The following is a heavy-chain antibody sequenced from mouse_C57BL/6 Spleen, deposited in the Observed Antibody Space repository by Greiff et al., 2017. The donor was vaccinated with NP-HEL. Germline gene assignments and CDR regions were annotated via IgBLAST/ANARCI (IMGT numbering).Heavy chain of an antibody. CDR3: ARSPYDYCFDY. Sequence: QVQLQQPGAELARPGASVKMSCKASGYTFTSYTMHWVKQRPGQGLEWIGYINPCSGYTKYNQKFKDKATLTADKSSSTAYMQLSSLTSEDSAVYYCARSPYDYCFDYWGQGTTLTVSS. CDR1: GYTFTSYT. CDR2: INPCSGYT. D-gene: IGHD2-4*01. J-gene: IGHJ2*01. V-gene: IGHV1-4*01.